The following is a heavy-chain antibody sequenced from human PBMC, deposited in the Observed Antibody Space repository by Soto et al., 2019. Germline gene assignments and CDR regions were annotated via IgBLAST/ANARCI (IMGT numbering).Heavy chain of an antibody. CDR2: INSDGSST. D-gene: IGHD3-22*01. Sequence: GGSLRLSCAASGFTFSSYWMHWVRQAPGKGLVWVSRINSDGSSTSYADSVKGRFTISRDNAKNTLYLQMNSLRAEDTAVYYCARASLDYDSSGYYCYYYGMDVWGQGTTVTVSS. J-gene: IGHJ6*02. CDR1: GFTFSSYW. V-gene: IGHV3-74*01. CDR3: ARASLDYDSSGYYCYYYGMDV.